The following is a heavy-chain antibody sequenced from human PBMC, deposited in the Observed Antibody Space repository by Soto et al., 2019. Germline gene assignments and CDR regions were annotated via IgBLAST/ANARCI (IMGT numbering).Heavy chain of an antibody. D-gene: IGHD5-18*01. CDR2: IIPIFQTA. V-gene: IGHV1-69*01. J-gene: IGHJ6*02. CDR3: ARHVDTGLPFHYYFYGMDV. Sequence: QVQLVQSGAEVKKPGSSVKVSCKASGGTFSKYAISWVRQSPGQGLEWMGEIIPIFQTANYPQKFQGRITITADESTTTAYMDLSSLRSKDEAIYYCARHVDTGLPFHYYFYGMDVWGQGTTVTVSS. CDR1: GGTFSKYA.